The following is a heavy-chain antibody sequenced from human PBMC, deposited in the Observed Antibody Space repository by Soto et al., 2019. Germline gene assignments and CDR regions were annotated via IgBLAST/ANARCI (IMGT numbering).Heavy chain of an antibody. CDR1: GYTFTGYY. Sequence: QVQLVQSGSEVKEPGASVKVSCKASGYTFTGYYVLWVRQAPGQGPECMGWINPYTGGTNYAQKFQGRVTMTRDTSISTAYTELSKLISDDTAVYYCATQFHHCGGDCYRGPYFGMDVWGQGTTVTVSS. V-gene: IGHV1-2*02. J-gene: IGHJ6*02. D-gene: IGHD2-21*02. CDR2: INPYTGGT. CDR3: ATQFHHCGGDCYRGPYFGMDV.